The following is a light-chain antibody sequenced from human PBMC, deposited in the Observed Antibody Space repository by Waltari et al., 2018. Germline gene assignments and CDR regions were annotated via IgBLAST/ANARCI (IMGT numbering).Light chain of an antibody. CDR2: AAS. V-gene: IGKV1-9*01. CDR1: QGISSS. Sequence: DIQLTQSPSFLSVSVGDRVTITCRASQGISSSLAWYQQKHGKAPKLLVYAASSLQSGVPSRFSGSGSGTEFTLTISSLQPEDFASYYCQQLSTYPLTIGGGTKVEIK. J-gene: IGKJ4*01. CDR3: QQLSTYPLT.